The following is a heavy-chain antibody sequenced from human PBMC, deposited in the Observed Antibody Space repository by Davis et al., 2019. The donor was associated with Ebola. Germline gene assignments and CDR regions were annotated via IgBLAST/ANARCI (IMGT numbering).Heavy chain of an antibody. J-gene: IGHJ4*02. D-gene: IGHD3-22*01. CDR1: GFTFSNYV. CDR3: ARRYYDTSGYPFDY. CDR2: ISGRSTYT. V-gene: IGHV3-21*01. Sequence: PGGSLRLSCAASGFTFSNYVMSWVRQAPGKGLEWVSSISGRSTYTFDADSVKGRFTISRDNSKNSLFLQMNSLRAEDTAVYYCARRYYDTSGYPFDYWGQGTLVTVSS.